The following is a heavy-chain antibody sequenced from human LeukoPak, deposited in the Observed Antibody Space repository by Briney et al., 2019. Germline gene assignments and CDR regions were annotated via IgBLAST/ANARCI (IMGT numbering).Heavy chain of an antibody. CDR3: TRLGYCSGGSCYSPDS. Sequence: PGGSLRLSCAASGFTFSSYGMHWVRQAPGKGLEWVAFIRYDGSNKYYADSVKGRFTISRDNSKNKLDLQMNSLRAEDTAVYYCTRLGYCSGGSCYSPDSWGQGSLVTVSS. V-gene: IGHV3-30*02. CDR2: IRYDGSNK. D-gene: IGHD2-15*01. CDR1: GFTFSSYG. J-gene: IGHJ4*02.